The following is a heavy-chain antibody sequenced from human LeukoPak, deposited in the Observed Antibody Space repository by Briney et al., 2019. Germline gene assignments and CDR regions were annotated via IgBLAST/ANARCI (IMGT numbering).Heavy chain of an antibody. CDR3: AKDPLRGYYGGNSGY. V-gene: IGHV3-23*01. Sequence: GGSLRLSCAASGFTFSGYAMSWVRQAPGKGLEWVSAISGSGGSTYYADSVKGRFTISRDNSKNTLYLQMNSLRAEDTAVYYCAKDPLRGYYGGNSGYWGQGTLVTVSS. J-gene: IGHJ4*02. CDR1: GFTFSGYA. CDR2: ISGSGGST. D-gene: IGHD4-23*01.